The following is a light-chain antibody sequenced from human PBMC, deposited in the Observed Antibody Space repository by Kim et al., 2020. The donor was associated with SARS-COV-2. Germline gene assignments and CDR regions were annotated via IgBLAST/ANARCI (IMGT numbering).Light chain of an antibody. Sequence: GQSVTISCTGTSSDVGGYNYVSWYQQYPAKAPKLMIYEVSKRPSGVPDRFSGSESGNTASLTVSGLQAEDEADYYCSSYAGSNNLVFGGGTQLTVL. CDR1: SSDVGGYNY. CDR2: EVS. V-gene: IGLV2-8*01. CDR3: SSYAGSNNLV. J-gene: IGLJ2*01.